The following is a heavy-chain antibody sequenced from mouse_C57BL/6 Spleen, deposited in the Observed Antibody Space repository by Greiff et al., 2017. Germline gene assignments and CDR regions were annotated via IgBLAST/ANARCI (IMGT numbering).Heavy chain of an antibody. V-gene: IGHV1-81*01. D-gene: IGHD2-14*01. CDR2: IYPRSGNT. CDR3: ARGATGGGTKAKGD. J-gene: IGHJ4*01. CDR1: GYTFTSDG. Sequence: QVQLQQSGAELARPGASVKLSCKASGYTFTSDGISWVKQRPGQGLEWIGEIYPRSGNTYYNEKFKGKATLTADKSSSTAYMELSSLTSEDSAVYCGARGATGGGTKAKGDWGQGTSVTVS.